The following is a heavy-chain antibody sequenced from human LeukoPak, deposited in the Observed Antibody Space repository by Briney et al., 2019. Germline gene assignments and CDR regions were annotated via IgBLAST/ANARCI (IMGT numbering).Heavy chain of an antibody. Sequence: ASVKVSCKASGYTFTSYYMHWVRQAPGQGLEWMGIINPSGGSTSYAQKFQGRVTMTRDTSTSTVYMELSGLRSEDTAVYYCARAPSGYDGFDIWGQGTMVTVSS. CDR2: INPSGGST. CDR1: GYTFTSYY. CDR3: ARAPSGYDGFDI. J-gene: IGHJ3*02. V-gene: IGHV1-46*01. D-gene: IGHD5-12*01.